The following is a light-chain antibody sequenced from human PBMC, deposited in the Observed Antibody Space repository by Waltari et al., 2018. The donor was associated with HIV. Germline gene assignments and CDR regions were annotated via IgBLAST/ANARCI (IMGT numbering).Light chain of an antibody. V-gene: IGLV1-40*01. CDR3: QSYDSGLNGPV. CDR1: TSNIGANYD. CDR2: VND. Sequence: QSVLPQPPSVSGAPGQRVTISSTGNTSNIGANYDVHWYLPLPGSAPKLLMVVNDNRPSGVPARFSGSKSGASASLAITKLQAEDEAVYYCQSYDSGLNGPVFGGGTKLTVL. J-gene: IGLJ2*01.